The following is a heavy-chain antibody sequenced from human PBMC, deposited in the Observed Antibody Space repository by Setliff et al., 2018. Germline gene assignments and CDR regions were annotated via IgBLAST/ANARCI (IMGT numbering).Heavy chain of an antibody. J-gene: IGHJ4*02. CDR3: TRGGERYHTAN. Sequence: SETLSLTCGASGGSFSDYYWSWIRQPPGKGLEWIGYIYYSGSTNYNPSLKSRVTISVDTSKNQFSLNLRSVTASDTAVYYCTRGGERYHTANWGQGALVTVSS. CDR1: GGSFSDYY. V-gene: IGHV4-59*12. D-gene: IGHD2-2*01. CDR2: IYYSGST.